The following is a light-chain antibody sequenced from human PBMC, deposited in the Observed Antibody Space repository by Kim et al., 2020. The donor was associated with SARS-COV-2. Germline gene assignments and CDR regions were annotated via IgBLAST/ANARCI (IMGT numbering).Light chain of an antibody. CDR1: NLGDKF. V-gene: IGLV3-1*01. J-gene: IGLJ2*01. CDR3: QAWDTSSVV. Sequence: SYELTQPPSVSVSPGQTATITCSGHNLGDKFASWYQQKAGQSPILIIYQDIERPSGIPERFSGSNSGNTATLTISGTQAMDEADYYCQAWDTSSVVFGEGTQLTVL. CDR2: QDI.